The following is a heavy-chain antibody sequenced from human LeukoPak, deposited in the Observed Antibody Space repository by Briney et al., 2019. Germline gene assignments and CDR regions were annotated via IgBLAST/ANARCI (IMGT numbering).Heavy chain of an antibody. CDR3: VGGFY. V-gene: IGHV3-64D*06. D-gene: IGHD3-16*01. CDR1: GFTFSRYA. CDR2: ISTSGGST. J-gene: IGHJ4*02. Sequence: PGGSLRLSCSASGFTFSRYAMLWVRQAPGKGLEYVSAISTSGGSTYYADSVKGRLTISRDNSKNTLYLQMSSLRDEDTAVYYCVGGFYWGQGTLVTVSS.